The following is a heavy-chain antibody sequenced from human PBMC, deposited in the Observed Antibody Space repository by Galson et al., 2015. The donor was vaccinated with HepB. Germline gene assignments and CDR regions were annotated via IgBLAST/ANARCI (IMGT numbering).Heavy chain of an antibody. J-gene: IGHJ4*02. Sequence: SVKVSCKASGDALRNLAINWVRQAPGQGLEWMGGIVPIIGTGNYAQKFQDRLTIVADKSTSTNYMELRSLRSEDTAVYYCAREGDGAYFDYGGQGTLVSVSS. CDR2: IVPIIGTG. CDR3: AREGDGAYFDY. V-gene: IGHV1-69*06. D-gene: IGHD3-16*01. CDR1: GDALRNLA.